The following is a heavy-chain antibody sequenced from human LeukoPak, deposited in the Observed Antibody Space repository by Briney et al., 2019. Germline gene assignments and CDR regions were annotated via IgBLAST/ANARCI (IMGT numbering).Heavy chain of an antibody. D-gene: IGHD3-22*01. CDR3: ARGVMDSSGYYDRGLDFDY. CDR1: GFTFSSYE. V-gene: IGHV3-48*03. Sequence: SGGSLRLSCAASGFTFSSYEMNWVRQAPGKGLEWVSYISSSGSTIYYADSVKGRFTISRDNAKNSLYLQMNSLRAEDTAVYYCARGVMDSSGYYDRGLDFDYWGQGTLVTVSS. J-gene: IGHJ4*02. CDR2: ISSSGSTI.